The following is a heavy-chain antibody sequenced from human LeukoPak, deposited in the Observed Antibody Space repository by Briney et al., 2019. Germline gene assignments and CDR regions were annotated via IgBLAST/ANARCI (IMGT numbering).Heavy chain of an antibody. CDR3: AKDYHYGYYEREYYFDY. Sequence: PGRSLRLSCAASGFTFGSYGMHWVRQASGKGLEWVAVISYDGSNKYYADSVKGRFTISRDNSKNTLYLQMNSLRAEDTAVYYCAKDYHYGYYEREYYFDYWGQGTLVTVSS. J-gene: IGHJ4*02. CDR1: GFTFGSYG. D-gene: IGHD3-10*01. V-gene: IGHV3-30*18. CDR2: ISYDGSNK.